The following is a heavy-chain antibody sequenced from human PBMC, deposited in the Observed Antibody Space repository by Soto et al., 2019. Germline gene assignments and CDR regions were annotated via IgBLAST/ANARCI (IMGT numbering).Heavy chain of an antibody. CDR2: INAGNGNT. Sequence: ASVKVSCKASGYTFTSYAMHWVRQAPGQRLEWMGWINAGNGNTKYSQKFQGRVTITRDTSARTAYMELSSLRSEDTAVYYCARDVYRIDYISSSDYYYGMDVWGQGTTVTVSS. CDR3: ARDVYRIDYISSSDYYYGMDV. CDR1: GYTFTSYA. D-gene: IGHD4-4*01. V-gene: IGHV1-3*01. J-gene: IGHJ6*02.